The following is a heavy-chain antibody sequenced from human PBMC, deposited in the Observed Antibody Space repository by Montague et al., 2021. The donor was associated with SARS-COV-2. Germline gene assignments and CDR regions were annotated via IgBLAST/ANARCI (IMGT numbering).Heavy chain of an antibody. J-gene: IGHJ3*02. Sequence: SETLSLTCTVSGGSISSSNYNWDWIREPPGEGLEWLGSIDESGSTYYXXXFKSRVTISVDTSKNHFSLKLSSVTAADTAVYYCARRGRKLLPVATTIGGFDIWGQGTMVTVSS. CDR1: GGSISSSNYN. CDR2: IDESGST. CDR3: ARRGRKLLPVATTIGGFDI. D-gene: IGHD5-12*01. V-gene: IGHV4-39*02.